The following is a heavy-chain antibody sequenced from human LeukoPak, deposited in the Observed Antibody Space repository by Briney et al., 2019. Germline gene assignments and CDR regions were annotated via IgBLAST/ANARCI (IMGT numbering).Heavy chain of an antibody. V-gene: IGHV5-51*01. J-gene: IGHJ4*02. D-gene: IGHD3-22*01. Sequence: GESLKISCKGSGYSFTNYWIGWVRQMPGKGLEWMGIIYPGDSDTRYSPSFQGQVTISADKSISTAYLQWSSLKASDTAMYYCARVHYYDSSGYQYWGQGTLVTVSS. CDR3: ARVHYYDSSGYQY. CDR2: IYPGDSDT. CDR1: GYSFTNYW.